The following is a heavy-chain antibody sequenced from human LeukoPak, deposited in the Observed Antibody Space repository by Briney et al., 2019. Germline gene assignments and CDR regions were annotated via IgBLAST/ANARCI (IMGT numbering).Heavy chain of an antibody. CDR2: INHSGST. Sequence: PSETLSLTCAVYGGSFSGYYWSWIRQPPGKGLEWIGEINHSGSTNYNPSPKSRVTISVDTSKNQFSLKLSSVTAADTAVYYCARRPWIQLWFESWFDPWGQGTLVTVSS. J-gene: IGHJ5*02. V-gene: IGHV4-34*01. CDR1: GGSFSGYY. CDR3: ARRPWIQLWFESWFDP. D-gene: IGHD5-18*01.